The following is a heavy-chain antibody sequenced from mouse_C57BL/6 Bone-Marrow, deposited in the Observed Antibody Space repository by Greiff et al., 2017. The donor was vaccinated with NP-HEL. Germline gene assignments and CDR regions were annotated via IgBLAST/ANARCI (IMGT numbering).Heavy chain of an antibody. CDR1: GFTFSSYA. CDR2: ISDGGSYT. CDR3: ARDELGRPDY. J-gene: IGHJ2*01. Sequence: EVKLMESGGGLVKPGGSLKLSCAASGFTFSSYAMSWVRQTPEKRLEWVATISDGGSYTYYPDNVKGRFTISRDNAKNNLYLQMSHLTSEDTAMYDCARDELGRPDYWGQGTTLTVSS. D-gene: IGHD4-1*01. V-gene: IGHV5-4*01.